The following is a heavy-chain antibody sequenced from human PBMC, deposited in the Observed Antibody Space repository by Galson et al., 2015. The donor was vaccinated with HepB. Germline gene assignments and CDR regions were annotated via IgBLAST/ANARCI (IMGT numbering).Heavy chain of an antibody. CDR3: AAYAQSYYYYGMVV. J-gene: IGHJ6*02. CDR2: ISSSSSYI. V-gene: IGHV3-21*01. Sequence: SLRLSCAASGFIFSSYSMNWVRQAPGKGLEWVSSISSSSSYIYYADSVKGRFTISRDNAKNSLSLQMNSLRAEDTAVYYCAAYAQSYYYYGMVVWGQGTTVTVSS. CDR1: GFIFSSYS. D-gene: IGHD3-16*01.